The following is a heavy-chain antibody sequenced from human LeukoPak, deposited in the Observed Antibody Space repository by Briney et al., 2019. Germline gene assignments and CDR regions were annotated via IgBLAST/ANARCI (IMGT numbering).Heavy chain of an antibody. Sequence: GGSLRLSCAASGFTFNTYWMGWVRQAPGKGLEWMANINLDGSERYYVDSVKGRFTISRDNAKNSLYLQMNSLRAEDTAVYYCARQGGRGTMVRGLIKKKADYYYYGMDVWGQGTTVTVSS. CDR1: GFTFNTYW. J-gene: IGHJ6*02. V-gene: IGHV3-7*05. CDR3: ARQGGRGTMVRGLIKKKADYYYYGMDV. D-gene: IGHD3-10*01. CDR2: INLDGSER.